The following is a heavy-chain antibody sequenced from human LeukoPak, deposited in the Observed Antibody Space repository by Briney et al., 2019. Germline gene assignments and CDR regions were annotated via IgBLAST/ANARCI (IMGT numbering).Heavy chain of an antibody. CDR1: GFTVSSNY. CDR2: IYSGGNT. J-gene: IGHJ4*02. Sequence: GGSLRLSCAASGFTVSSNYMSWVRQAPGKGLEWVSVIYSGGNTHYADSVKGRFTLSRDNSKNTVYLQMNSLRVEDTAMYYCASISDLLYYFDSWGQGTLVTVSS. V-gene: IGHV3-66*01. CDR3: ASISDLLYYFDS.